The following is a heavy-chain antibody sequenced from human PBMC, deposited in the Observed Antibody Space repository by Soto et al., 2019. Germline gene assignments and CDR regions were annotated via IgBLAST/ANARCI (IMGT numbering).Heavy chain of an antibody. CDR3: AKAYYDFWSGFPGVFDI. D-gene: IGHD3-3*01. J-gene: IGHJ3*02. CDR1: GFTFSSYT. CDR2: ISSSSSYI. Sequence: GGSLRLSCAASGFTFSSYTMNWVRQAPGKGLEWVSSISSSSSYIYYADSVKGRFTISRDNAKNTLYLQMNSLRAEDTAVYYCAKAYYDFWSGFPGVFDIWGQGTMVTVSS. V-gene: IGHV3-21*04.